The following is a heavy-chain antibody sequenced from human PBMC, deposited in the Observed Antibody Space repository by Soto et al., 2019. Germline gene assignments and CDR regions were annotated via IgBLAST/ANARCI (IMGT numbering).Heavy chain of an antibody. CDR3: ARELAVAGPSGYYYGMDV. V-gene: IGHV1-18*04. Sequence: ASVKVSCKASGYTFTSYGISWVRQAPGQGLEWMGWISAYNGNTNYAQKLQGRVTMTTDTSTSTAYMELRSLRTDDTAVYYCARELAVAGPSGYYYGMDVWGQGTTLTVS. D-gene: IGHD6-19*01. CDR2: ISAYNGNT. CDR1: GYTFTSYG. J-gene: IGHJ6*02.